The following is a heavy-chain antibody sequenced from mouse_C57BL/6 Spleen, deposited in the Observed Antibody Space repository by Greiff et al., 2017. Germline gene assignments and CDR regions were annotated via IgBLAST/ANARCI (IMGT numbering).Heavy chain of an antibody. CDR1: GFTFSSYA. D-gene: IGHD2-2*01. J-gene: IGHJ2*01. CDR3: TREGDYGYDNY. Sequence: DVMLVESGEGLVKPGGSLKLSCAASGFTFSSYAMSWVRQTPEKRLEWVAYISSGGDYIYYADTVKGRFTISRDNARNTLYLQMSSLKSEDTAMYYCTREGDYGYDNYWGQGTTLTVSS. V-gene: IGHV5-9-1*02. CDR2: ISSGGDYI.